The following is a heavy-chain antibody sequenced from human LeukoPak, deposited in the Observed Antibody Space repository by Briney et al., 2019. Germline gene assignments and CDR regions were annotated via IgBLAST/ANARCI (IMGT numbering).Heavy chain of an antibody. J-gene: IGHJ3*02. D-gene: IGHD6-13*01. CDR3: ASEIAAASEAFDI. CDR2: ISYDGSNK. V-gene: IGHV3-30-3*01. Sequence: PGGSLRLSCAASGFTFSSYAMHWVRQAPGKGLEWVAVISYDGSNKYYADSVKGRFTISRDNSKNTLYLQMNSLRAEDTAVYYCASEIAAASEAFDIWGQGTMVTVSS. CDR1: GFTFSSYA.